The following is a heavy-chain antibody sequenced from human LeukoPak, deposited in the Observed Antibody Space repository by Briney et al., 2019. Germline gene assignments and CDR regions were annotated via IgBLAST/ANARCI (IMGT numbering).Heavy chain of an antibody. Sequence: GGSLRPSCAASGFTFSSYSMNWVRQAPGKGLEWVSSISSSSSYIYYADSVKGRFTISRDNAKNSLYLQMNSLRAEDTAVYYCARDTDDFQGLDIWGLGTMVTVSS. V-gene: IGHV3-21*01. J-gene: IGHJ3*02. D-gene: IGHD3-3*01. CDR2: ISSSSSYI. CDR1: GFTFSSYS. CDR3: ARDTDDFQGLDI.